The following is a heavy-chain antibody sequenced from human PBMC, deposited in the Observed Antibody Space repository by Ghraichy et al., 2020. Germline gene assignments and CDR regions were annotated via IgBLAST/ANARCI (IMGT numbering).Heavy chain of an antibody. J-gene: IGHJ4*02. D-gene: IGHD1-26*01. CDR3: AKGYSGNYLRNFDY. CDR2: INWNSGNI. V-gene: IGHV3-9*01. CDR1: GFTFDDYA. Sequence: GGSLRLSCAASGFTFDDYAMHWVRQAPGKGLEWVSGINWNSGNIGYADSVQGRFTISRDNAKNSLYLQMNSLRAEDTALYYCAKGYSGNYLRNFDYWGQGSLVTVSS.